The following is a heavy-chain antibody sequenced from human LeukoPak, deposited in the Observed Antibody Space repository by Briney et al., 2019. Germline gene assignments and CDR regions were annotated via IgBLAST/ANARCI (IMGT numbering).Heavy chain of an antibody. CDR2: INHSGST. Sequence: SETLSLTCAVYGGSFSGYYWSWLRQPPGKGLEWLGEINHSGSTNYNPSLKSRVTISVDTSKNQFSLKLSSVTAADTAVYYCARVTFWSGYSLFDYWGQGTLVTVSS. J-gene: IGHJ4*02. D-gene: IGHD3-3*01. CDR3: ARVTFWSGYSLFDY. CDR1: GGSFSGYY. V-gene: IGHV4-34*01.